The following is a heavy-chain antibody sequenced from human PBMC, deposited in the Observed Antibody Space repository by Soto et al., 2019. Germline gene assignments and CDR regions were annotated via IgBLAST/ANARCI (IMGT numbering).Heavy chain of an antibody. CDR3: ARGVYGSGNYYTGPSAFDI. Sequence: QVQLEQSGAEVKKPGSSVKISCKASGGTLSDHGVSWLRQAPGQGLEWVGGTIPVFNTAKYEPKFQGRVTIAADKSTHIAYMELGCLRSDDTAFYYCARGVYGSGNYYTGPSAFDIWGQGTLVIVSS. J-gene: IGHJ3*02. CDR2: TIPVFNTA. CDR1: GGTLSDHG. V-gene: IGHV1-69*06. D-gene: IGHD3-10*01.